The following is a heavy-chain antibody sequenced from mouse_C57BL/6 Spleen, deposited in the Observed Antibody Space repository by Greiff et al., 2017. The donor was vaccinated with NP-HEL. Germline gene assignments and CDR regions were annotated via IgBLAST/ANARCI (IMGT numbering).Heavy chain of an antibody. D-gene: IGHD2-1*01. V-gene: IGHV1-64*01. Sequence: VQLQQPGAELVKPGASVKLSCKASGYTFTSYWMHWVKQRPGQGLEWIGMIYPNSGSTNYNEKFKSKATLTVDKSSSTAYMHLRSLTSEDSAVYDCARIGIYDNYDYAMDYWGQGTSVTVSS. J-gene: IGHJ4*01. CDR2: IYPNSGST. CDR1: GYTFTSYW. CDR3: ARIGIYDNYDYAMDY.